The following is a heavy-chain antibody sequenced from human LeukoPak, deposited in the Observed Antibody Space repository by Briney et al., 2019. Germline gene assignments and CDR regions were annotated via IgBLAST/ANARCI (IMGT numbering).Heavy chain of an antibody. CDR2: ISSSNTIK. J-gene: IGHJ4*02. V-gene: IGHV3-48*01. CDR1: GFTFSSYS. Sequence: GGSLRLSCAASGFTFSSYSMNWVRQTPGKGLEWVSYISSSNTIKKYADSVKGRFTISRDNSKNTLYLQMNSLRTEDTAVYYCAREAMVRGIIIYFDYWGQGTLVTVSS. CDR3: AREAMVRGIIIYFDY. D-gene: IGHD3-10*01.